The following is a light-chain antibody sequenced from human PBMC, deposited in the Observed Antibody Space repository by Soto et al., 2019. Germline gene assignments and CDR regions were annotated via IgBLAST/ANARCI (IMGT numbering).Light chain of an antibody. CDR1: SSDIGGYNY. Sequence: QSALTQPGSVSGSPEQSITISCTGTSSDIGGYNYVSWYQQHPGKAPKLMIYEVTNRPSGVSTRFSGSKSGNTASLTISGLQAEDDADYYCCSFTSGNTAYVFGTGTKVTVL. V-gene: IGLV2-14*01. CDR3: CSFTSGNTAYV. J-gene: IGLJ1*01. CDR2: EVT.